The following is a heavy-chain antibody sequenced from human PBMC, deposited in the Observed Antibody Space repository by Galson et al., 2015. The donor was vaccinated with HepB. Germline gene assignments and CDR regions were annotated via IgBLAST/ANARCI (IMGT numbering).Heavy chain of an antibody. J-gene: IGHJ4*02. D-gene: IGHD3-16*02. V-gene: IGHV1-2*02. CDR2: INPNSGGT. CDR3: ARDFRGVIAHFDF. CDR1: GYTFTGYY. Sequence: SVKVSCKASGYTFTGYYIHWVRQAPGQGLEWMGWINPNSGGTDYAQNFQGRVTMARDTSISTAYMDLERLTSDDTAVYYCARDFRGVIAHFDFWGQGTPVTVSS.